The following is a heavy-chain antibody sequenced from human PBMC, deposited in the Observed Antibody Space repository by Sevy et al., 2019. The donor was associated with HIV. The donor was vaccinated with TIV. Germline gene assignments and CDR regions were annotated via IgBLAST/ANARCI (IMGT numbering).Heavy chain of an antibody. J-gene: IGHJ4*02. CDR1: GGSISSYY. V-gene: IGHV4-4*07. D-gene: IGHD3-22*01. CDR2: IYTSGCT. CDR3: ARARAFYYCDSSGYDFFDY. Sequence: SETLSLTCTVSGGSISSYYWSWIRQPAGKGLEWIGRIYTSGCTNYNPSVKSRVTMSVDTSKNQFSLKLSSVTAADTAVCYCARARAFYYCDSSGYDFFDYWGQGTLVTVSS.